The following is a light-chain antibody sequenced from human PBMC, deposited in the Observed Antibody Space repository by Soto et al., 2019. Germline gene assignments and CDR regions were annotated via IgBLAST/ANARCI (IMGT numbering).Light chain of an antibody. Sequence: EKVMTQSPATLSVSPGERATLSCRASQRVSSDLAWYQQKPGQAPRLLIYGASTRATGIPARFSGSGSGTEFTLTISSLQSEDFAVYYCQQYNDWWTFGQGTKVDIK. CDR2: GAS. CDR3: QQYNDWWT. J-gene: IGKJ1*01. CDR1: QRVSSD. V-gene: IGKV3-15*01.